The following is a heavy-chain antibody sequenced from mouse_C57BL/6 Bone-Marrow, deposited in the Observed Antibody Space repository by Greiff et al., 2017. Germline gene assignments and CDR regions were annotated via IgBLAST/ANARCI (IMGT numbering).Heavy chain of an antibody. CDR2: IDPSDSYT. V-gene: IGHV1-69*01. CDR3: SRDFCDV. CDR1: GYTFTSYL. J-gene: IGHJ1*03. Sequence: VQLVESGAELVMPGASVKLSCKASGYTFTSYLMHWVKQRPGQGLEWIGEIDPSDSYTNYNQKFKGKSTLTVDKSSSTAYMQLSSLTSEDSAVYYCSRDFCDVWGTGTTVTVSS.